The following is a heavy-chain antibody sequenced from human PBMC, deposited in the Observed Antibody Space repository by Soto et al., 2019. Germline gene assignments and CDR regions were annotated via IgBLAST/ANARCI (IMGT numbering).Heavy chain of an antibody. CDR1: GYTFTSYG. CDR3: ARDMAYYDYIWGSYRPANFDY. Sequence: QVQLEQSGAEVKKPGASVKVSCKASGYTFTSYGISWVRQAPGQGLEWVGWISAYNGNTNYAQKLQGRVTMTTDTSTSTVYMELRSLRSDDTAVYYCARDMAYYDYIWGSYRPANFDYWGQGTLVTVSS. D-gene: IGHD3-16*02. V-gene: IGHV1-18*01. J-gene: IGHJ4*02. CDR2: ISAYNGNT.